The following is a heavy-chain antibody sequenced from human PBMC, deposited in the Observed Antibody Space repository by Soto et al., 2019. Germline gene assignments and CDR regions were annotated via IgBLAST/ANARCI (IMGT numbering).Heavy chain of an antibody. D-gene: IGHD3-10*01. Sequence: PSETLSLTCTVSGGSISSSSYYWGWIRQPPGKVLEWIGSIYYSGSTYYNPSLKSRVTISVDTSKNQFSLKLSSVTAADTAVYYCASPLWFGELSSWYYGMDVWGQGTTVTVSS. CDR3: ASPLWFGELSSWYYGMDV. J-gene: IGHJ6*02. CDR1: GGSISSSSYY. V-gene: IGHV4-39*01. CDR2: IYYSGST.